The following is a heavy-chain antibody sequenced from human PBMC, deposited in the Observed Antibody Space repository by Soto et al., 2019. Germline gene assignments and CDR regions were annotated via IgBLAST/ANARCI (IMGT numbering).Heavy chain of an antibody. V-gene: IGHV3-23*01. Sequence: EVQLLESGGDFVQPGGSLRLSCEASGFTFSAYAMSWVRQAPGKGLEWVSALSGSGGGRKYADSVRGRFTISRDNSKNTLFLQMDSLRAQDTAVYYCAKDRRVVATMSDLDYWGRGTLVTVSS. J-gene: IGHJ4*02. D-gene: IGHD2-21*01. CDR3: AKDRRVVATMSDLDY. CDR2: LSGSGGGR. CDR1: GFTFSAYA.